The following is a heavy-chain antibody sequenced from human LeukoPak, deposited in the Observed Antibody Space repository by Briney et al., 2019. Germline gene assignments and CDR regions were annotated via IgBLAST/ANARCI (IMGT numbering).Heavy chain of an antibody. CDR1: GYSFTSYW. D-gene: IGHD3-9*01. CDR3: ARRSGYYDILTGYYYYFDY. CDR2: IYPGDSDT. Sequence: GESLKISCKGSGYSFTSYWIGWVRQMPGKGLERMGIIYPGDSDTRYSPSFQGQVTISADKSISTAYLQWSSLKASDTAMYYCARRSGYYDILTGYYYYFDYWGQGTLVTVSS. V-gene: IGHV5-51*01. J-gene: IGHJ4*02.